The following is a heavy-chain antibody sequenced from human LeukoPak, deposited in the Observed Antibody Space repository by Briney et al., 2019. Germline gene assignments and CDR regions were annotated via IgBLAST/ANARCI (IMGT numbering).Heavy chain of an antibody. D-gene: IGHD6-13*01. CDR3: ARDRAHNSWSDY. CDR2: IKEDGSEK. CDR1: GFIFSSYA. V-gene: IGHV3-7*01. Sequence: GGSLRLSCAASGFIFSSYAMSWVRQAPGKGLEWVANIKEDGSEKYYVDSVKGRFTISRDNAKDSLYLQMNSLRAEDTAVYYYARDRAHNSWSDYWGQGTLVTVSS. J-gene: IGHJ4*02.